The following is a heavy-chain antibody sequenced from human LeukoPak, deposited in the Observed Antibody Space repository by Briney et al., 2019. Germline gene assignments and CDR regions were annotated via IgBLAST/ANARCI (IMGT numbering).Heavy chain of an antibody. V-gene: IGHV4-34*01. CDR2: INHSGST. D-gene: IGHD3-22*01. CDR3: ASLLYYDSSGYIDY. J-gene: IGHJ4*02. Sequence: SETLSLTCAVYSGSFSGYYWSWIRQPPGKGLEWIGEINHSGSTNYNPSLKSRVTISVDTSKNQFSLKLSSVTAADTAVYYCASLLYYDSSGYIDYWGQGTLVTVSS. CDR1: SGSFSGYY.